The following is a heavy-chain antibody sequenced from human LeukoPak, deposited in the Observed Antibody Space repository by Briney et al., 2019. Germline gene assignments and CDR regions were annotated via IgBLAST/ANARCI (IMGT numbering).Heavy chain of an antibody. CDR3: ARGGSYAQYYFDY. D-gene: IGHD1-26*01. V-gene: IGHV4-59*01. Sequence: SETLSLTCTVSGGSISSYYWSWIRQPPGKGLEWIGYIYYSGSTNYNPSLKSRVTISVDTSKNQFSLKLSSVTAADTALYYCARGGSYAQYYFDYWGQGTLVTVSS. CDR1: GGSISSYY. CDR2: IYYSGST. J-gene: IGHJ4*02.